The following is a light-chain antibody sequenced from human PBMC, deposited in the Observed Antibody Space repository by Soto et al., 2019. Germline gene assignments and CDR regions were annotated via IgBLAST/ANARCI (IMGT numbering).Light chain of an antibody. V-gene: IGLV1-47*01. J-gene: IGLJ3*02. CDR3: AAWDDSLSGSWV. CDR2: LNN. CDR1: SSNVGSNY. Sequence: QSVLTRPPSASGTPGQRVTISCSGSSSNVGSNYVYWYQRLPGTAPKLLMYLNNQRPSGVPDRFSGSKSGTSASLAISGLRSEDEADYYCAAWDDSLSGSWVFGGGTKVTVL.